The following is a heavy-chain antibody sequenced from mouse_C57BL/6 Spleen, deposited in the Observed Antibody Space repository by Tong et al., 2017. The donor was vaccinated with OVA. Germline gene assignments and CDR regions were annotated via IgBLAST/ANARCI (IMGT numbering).Heavy chain of an antibody. Sequence: FHLHHSGAERMNPWASVRISCKATGYTFSSYWIEWAKQRPGHGLEWIGEILPGSGSTNYNEKFKGKATFTADTSSNTAYMQLSSRTSEDSAVYYCVRGGYGYSWFAYWGQGTLVTVSA. CDR2: ILPGSGST. CDR1: GYTFSSYW. D-gene: IGHD1-2*01. V-gene: IGHV1-9*01. J-gene: IGHJ3*01. CDR3: VRGGYGYSWFAY.